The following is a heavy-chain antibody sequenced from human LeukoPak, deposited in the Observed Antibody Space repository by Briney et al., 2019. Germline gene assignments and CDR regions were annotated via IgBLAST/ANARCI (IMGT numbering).Heavy chain of an antibody. J-gene: IGHJ4*02. D-gene: IGHD4-23*01. CDR2: ISYSGST. V-gene: IGHV4-39*07. CDR3: ARLTPRRVFDY. Sequence: SETLSLTCTVSGGSISSSSYYWGWIRQPPGKGLEWIASISYSGSTNYNPSLKSRVTISVDTSKNQFSLKLSSVTAADTAVYYCARLTPRRVFDYWGQGTLVTVSS. CDR1: GGSISSSSYY.